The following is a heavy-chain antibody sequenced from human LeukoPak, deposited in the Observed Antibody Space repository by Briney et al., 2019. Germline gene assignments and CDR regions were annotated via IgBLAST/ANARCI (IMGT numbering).Heavy chain of an antibody. J-gene: IGHJ4*02. CDR3: ARLPGAH. Sequence: SETLSLTCTVSGGSISSSSYYWGWIRQPPGKGLEWNGSIYYSGSTYYNPSLKSRVTISVDTSKNQFSLKLSSVTAADTAVYYCARLPGAHWGQGTLVTVSS. CDR2: IYYSGST. CDR1: GGSISSSSYY. V-gene: IGHV4-39*01. D-gene: IGHD1-26*01.